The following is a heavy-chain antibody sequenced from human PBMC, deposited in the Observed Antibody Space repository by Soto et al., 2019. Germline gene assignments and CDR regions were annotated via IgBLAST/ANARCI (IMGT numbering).Heavy chain of an antibody. V-gene: IGHV3-23*01. CDR1: GFMFSSYA. J-gene: IGHJ5*01. D-gene: IGHD3-22*01. CDR2: ICASGGTA. CDR3: AKLTYPSDSTGYYYEKVSGWIDS. Sequence: PGGSLRLSCAASGFMFSSYAMSWVRQAPGKGLEWVSSICASGGTANLADSVEGRCTISRDNSKSTLYLQMNSLRAEDTAVYYCAKLTYPSDSTGYYYEKVSGWIDSWCPGTLVTVSS.